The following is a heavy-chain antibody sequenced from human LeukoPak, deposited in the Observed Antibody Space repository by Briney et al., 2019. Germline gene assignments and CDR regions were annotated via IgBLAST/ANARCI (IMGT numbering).Heavy chain of an antibody. CDR3: ARPTIAAAGNFEY. V-gene: IGHV3-23*01. J-gene: IGHJ4*02. D-gene: IGHD6-13*01. Sequence: GGSLRLSCAASGFTFSNYGMSWVRQAPGKGLEWVSGISGSGDSTDYADSVKGRFTISRDNAKNSLYLQVNSLRAEDTAVYYCARPTIAAAGNFEYWGQGTLVTVSS. CDR2: ISGSGDST. CDR1: GFTFSNYG.